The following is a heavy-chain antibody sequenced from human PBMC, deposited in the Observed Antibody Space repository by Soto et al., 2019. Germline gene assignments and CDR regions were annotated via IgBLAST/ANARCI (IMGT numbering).Heavy chain of an antibody. CDR2: IYYSGST. CDR1: GGSVSSGSYY. V-gene: IGHV4-61*01. CDR3: ARDQGFRLGYCSGGSCSSRGMDV. D-gene: IGHD2-15*01. J-gene: IGHJ6*02. Sequence: QVQLQESGPGLVKPSETLSLTCTVSGGSVSSGSYYWSWIRQPPGKGLEWIGYIYYSGSTNYNPSINGRVPRSVETSKNQFALKLSSVTAADTAVYYCARDQGFRLGYCSGGSCSSRGMDVRGLGTTVTVSS.